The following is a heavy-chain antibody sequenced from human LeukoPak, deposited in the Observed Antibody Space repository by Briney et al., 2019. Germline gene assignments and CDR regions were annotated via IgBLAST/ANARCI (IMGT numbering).Heavy chain of an antibody. J-gene: IGHJ4*02. CDR2: INAGNGNT. V-gene: IGHV1-3*01. D-gene: IGHD5-24*01. Sequence: ASVKVSCKASGYTFTSYAMHWVRQAPGQRLEWMGWINAGNGNTKYSQKFQGRVTITRDASASTAYMELSSLRSEDTAVYYCARPSRWLQYLYFDYWGQGTLVTDSS. CDR3: ARPSRWLQYLYFDY. CDR1: GYTFTSYA.